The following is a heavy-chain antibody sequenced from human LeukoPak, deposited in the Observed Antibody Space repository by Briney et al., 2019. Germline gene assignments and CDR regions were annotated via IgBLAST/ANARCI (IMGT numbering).Heavy chain of an antibody. V-gene: IGHV1-24*01. Sequence: ASVKVSCKVSGYTLTELSMHWVRQAPGKGLEWKGGFDLEDGETIYAQKFQGRVAMTEDTSTDTAYRELSSLRSEDTAMYYCTTDPPPTIAYCGGDCYFYWGQGTLVTVSS. CDR2: FDLEDGET. CDR1: GYTLTELS. J-gene: IGHJ4*02. D-gene: IGHD2-21*02. CDR3: TTDPPPTIAYCGGDCYFY.